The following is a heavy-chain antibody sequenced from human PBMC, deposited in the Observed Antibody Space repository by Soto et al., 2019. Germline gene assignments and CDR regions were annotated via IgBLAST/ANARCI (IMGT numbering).Heavy chain of an antibody. CDR2: ISGSGGST. Sequence: PGGSLRLSCAASGFTFSSYAMSWVRQAPGKGLEWVSAISGSGGSTYYADSVKGRFTISRDNSKNTLYLQMNSLRAEDTAVYYFAKKGYCTNGVCYTPAFDIWGQGTMVTVS. D-gene: IGHD2-8*01. CDR1: GFTFSSYA. V-gene: IGHV3-23*01. J-gene: IGHJ3*02. CDR3: AKKGYCTNGVCYTPAFDI.